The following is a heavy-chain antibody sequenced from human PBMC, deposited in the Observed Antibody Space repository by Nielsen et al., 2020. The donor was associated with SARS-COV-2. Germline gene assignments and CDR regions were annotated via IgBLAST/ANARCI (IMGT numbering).Heavy chain of an antibody. D-gene: IGHD3-10*01. J-gene: IGHJ6*02. CDR2: IYYSGST. Sequence: WIRQPPGRGLEWIGSIYYSGSTYYHPSLKSRGTIFVNTSKNQFSLMLSSVTAADTAVYYCARHTHRYGWGNYYYYYGMDVWGQGTTVTVSS. V-gene: IGHV4-39*01. CDR3: ARHTHRYGWGNYYYYYGMDV.